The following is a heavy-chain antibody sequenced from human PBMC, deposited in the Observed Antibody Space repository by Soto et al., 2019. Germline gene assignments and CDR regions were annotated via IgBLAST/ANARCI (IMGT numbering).Heavy chain of an antibody. CDR3: ARGQMAGTFDY. V-gene: IGHV4-34*01. Sequence: SETLSLTCAVYGGSFSGYYWSWIRQPPGKGLECIGKINHSGSTNYNPSLKSRVTISVDTSKNQFSLQLSSVTAADTAVYYCARGQMAGTFDYGGQGTLVIVSS. J-gene: IGHJ4*02. CDR1: GGSFSGYY. D-gene: IGHD6-19*01. CDR2: INHSGST.